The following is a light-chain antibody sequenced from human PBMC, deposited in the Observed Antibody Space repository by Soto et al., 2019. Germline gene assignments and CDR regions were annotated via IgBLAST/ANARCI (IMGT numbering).Light chain of an antibody. CDR3: QQYGSSLSLT. J-gene: IGKJ4*01. V-gene: IGKV3-20*01. CDR1: QSVSSSY. CDR2: GAS. Sequence: NVLTQSPGTPSLSPGERATLSCRASQSVSSSYLAWYQQKPGQAPRLLIYGASSRATGIPDRFSGSGSGTDFTLTISRLEPEDFAVYYCQQYGSSLSLTFGGGTKVDIK.